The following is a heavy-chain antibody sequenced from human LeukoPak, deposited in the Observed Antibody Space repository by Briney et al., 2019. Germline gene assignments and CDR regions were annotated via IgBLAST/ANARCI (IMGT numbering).Heavy chain of an antibody. CDR2: IYYSGST. V-gene: IGHV4-39*07. J-gene: IGHJ6*03. Sequence: SETLSLTCTVSGGSISSSSYYWSWIRQPPGKGLEWIGSIYYSGSTYYNPSLKSRVTISVDTSKNQFSLKLSSVTAADTAVYYCARDRRYCSGGSCYFLYYYYYMDVWGKGTTVTVSS. D-gene: IGHD2-15*01. CDR1: GGSISSSSYY. CDR3: ARDRRYCSGGSCYFLYYYYYMDV.